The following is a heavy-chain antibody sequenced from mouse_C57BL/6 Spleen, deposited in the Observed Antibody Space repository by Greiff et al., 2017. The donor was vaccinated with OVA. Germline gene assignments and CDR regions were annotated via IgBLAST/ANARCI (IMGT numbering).Heavy chain of an antibody. CDR1: GYDFTNYL. CDR2: INPGSGGT. CDR3: ARSYFDV. V-gene: IGHV1-54*01. Sequence: VQLQQSGAELVRPGTSVKVSCKASGYDFTNYLIEWVKQRPGQGLEWIGVINPGSGGTNYNEKFKGKATLTADKSSSTAYMQLSSLTSEDSAVYFCARSYFDVWGTGTTVTVSS. J-gene: IGHJ1*03.